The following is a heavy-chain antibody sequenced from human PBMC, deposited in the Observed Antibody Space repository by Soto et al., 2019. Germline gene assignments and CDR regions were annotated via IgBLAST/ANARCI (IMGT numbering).Heavy chain of an antibody. Sequence: QVQLVQSGAEVKKPGSSVKVSCKASGGTFSSYAISWVRQAPGQGLEWMGGIIPISGTANYAQKFQGRVTITVDESTSTAYMELSSLRSEYTAVYYCARSQGSSTSLEIYYYYYYGMDVWGQGTTVTVSS. CDR2: IIPISGTA. CDR1: GGTFSSYA. CDR3: ARSQGSSTSLEIYYYYYYGMDV. D-gene: IGHD2-2*01. J-gene: IGHJ6*02. V-gene: IGHV1-69*01.